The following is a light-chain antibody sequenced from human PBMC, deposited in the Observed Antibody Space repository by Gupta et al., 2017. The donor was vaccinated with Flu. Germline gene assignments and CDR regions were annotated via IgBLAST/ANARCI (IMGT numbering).Light chain of an antibody. CDR3: QVSDSSSDHPWI. V-gene: IGLV3-21*02. J-gene: IGLJ2*01. CDR1: NMGRKS. CDR2: YDT. Sequence: ASITCGGNNMGRKSVRLYQQRPGQAAPLVVFYDTDRPSGIPARFSGSTTGNTATPTTVTGDVGDEADYYCQVSDSSSDHPWIFGGGTKLAVL.